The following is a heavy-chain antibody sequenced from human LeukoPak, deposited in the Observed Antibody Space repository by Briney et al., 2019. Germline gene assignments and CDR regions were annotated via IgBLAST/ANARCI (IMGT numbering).Heavy chain of an antibody. CDR3: ARLRGSGYYLDY. CDR1: GFTFSSYS. Sequence: LRLSCAASGFTFSSYSINWVRQPPGKGLEWIGYIYYSGSTYYNPSLKSRVTISVDTSKNQFSLKLSSVTAADTAVYYCARLRGSGYYLDYWGQGTLVTVSS. CDR2: IYYSGST. J-gene: IGHJ4*02. V-gene: IGHV4-30-4*08. D-gene: IGHD3-22*01.